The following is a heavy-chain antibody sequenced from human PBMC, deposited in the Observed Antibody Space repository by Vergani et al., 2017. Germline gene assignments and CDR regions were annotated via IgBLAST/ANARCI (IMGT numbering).Heavy chain of an antibody. V-gene: IGHV4-61*10. J-gene: IGHJ4*02. D-gene: IGHD3-10*01. CDR2: IYYSGGT. CDR3: ARDTDYYGSGTYDY. Sequence: QVQLQESGPGLVKPSETLSLTCTVSGGSVSSGSYYWSWIRQPAGKGLEWSGSIYYSGGTYYNPSLKSRVTISVDTSKNQFSLNLMSVTAADTAVYYCARDTDYYGSGTYDYWGQGTLVTVSS. CDR1: GGSVSSGSYY.